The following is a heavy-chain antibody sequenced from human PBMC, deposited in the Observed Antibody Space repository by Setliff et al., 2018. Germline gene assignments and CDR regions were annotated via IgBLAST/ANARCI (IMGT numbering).Heavy chain of an antibody. CDR1: GGSISSGNYY. CDR3: AREDGPNYYYYYMDI. CDR2: IQTSGTT. D-gene: IGHD2-8*01. J-gene: IGHJ6*03. Sequence: PSETLSLTCTVSGGSISSGNYYWSWIRQPAGKGLEWIGHIQTSGTTNYNPSLKSRVTISVDTSKNQFSLKLSAVTAADTAVYFCAREDGPNYYYYYMDIWDKGTTVTVSS. V-gene: IGHV4-61*09.